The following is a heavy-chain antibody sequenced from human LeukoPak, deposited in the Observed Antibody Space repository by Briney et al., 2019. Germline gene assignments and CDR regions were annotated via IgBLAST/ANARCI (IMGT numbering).Heavy chain of an antibody. CDR3: ARQPDYYYYYGMDV. J-gene: IGHJ6*04. CDR2: IYYSGST. V-gene: IGHV4-59*01. Sequence: SETLSLTCIVSGGSISSYYWSWIRQPPGKGLEWIGYIYYSGSTNYNPSLKSRVTISVDTSKNQFSLKLTSVTAADTAVYYCARQPDYYYYYGMDVWGKGTTVTVSS. CDR1: GGSISSYY.